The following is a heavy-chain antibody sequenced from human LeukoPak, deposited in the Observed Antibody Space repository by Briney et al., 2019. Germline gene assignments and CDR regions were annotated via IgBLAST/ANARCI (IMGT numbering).Heavy chain of an antibody. CDR3: ASLRYFDWFFDY. CDR2: IFRSGST. V-gene: IGHV4-31*03. Sequence: SQTLSLTCNVSGGSISSGGHYWNWIRQHPGKGLEWIGYIFRSGSTYYNPSLESRVKISVDKSKNHFSLKLSSVTAADTAVYYCASLRYFDWFFDYWGQGTLVTVSS. CDR1: GGSISSGGHY. D-gene: IGHD3-9*01. J-gene: IGHJ4*02.